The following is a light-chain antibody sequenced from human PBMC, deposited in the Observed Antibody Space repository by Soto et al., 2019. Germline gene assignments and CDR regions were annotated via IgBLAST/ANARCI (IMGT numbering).Light chain of an antibody. J-gene: IGKJ5*01. V-gene: IGKV3-20*01. CDR1: QRLSASD. Sequence: EIVLTQSPGTLSLSPGQRATLSCRASQRLSASDIAWYQQKPGQAPKFIIYGVYSRATGIPDRFSGSGSGTDFTPTISRLEPEDFAVYHCQQYGSSPLITCGQGTRLEIK. CDR2: GVY. CDR3: QQYGSSPLIT.